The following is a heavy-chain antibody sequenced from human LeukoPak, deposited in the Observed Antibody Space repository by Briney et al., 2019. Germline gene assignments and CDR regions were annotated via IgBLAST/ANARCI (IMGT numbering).Heavy chain of an antibody. CDR2: IVVGSGNT. CDR1: GFTFTSSA. D-gene: IGHD3-3*01. CDR3: AATDFWSGTGNDY. Sequence: ASVKVSCKASGFTFTSSAMQWVRQARGQRLEWIGWIVVGSGNTNYAQKFQERVTITRDVSTSTAYMELSSLRSEDTAVYYCAATDFWSGTGNDYWGQGTLVTVSS. V-gene: IGHV1-58*02. J-gene: IGHJ4*02.